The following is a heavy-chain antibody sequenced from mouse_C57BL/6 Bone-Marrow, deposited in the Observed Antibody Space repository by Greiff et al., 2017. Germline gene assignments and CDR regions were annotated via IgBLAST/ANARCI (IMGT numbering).Heavy chain of an antibody. J-gene: IGHJ2*01. D-gene: IGHD1-1*01. Sequence: EVKLMESGGGLVKPGGSLKLSCAASGFTFSDYGMHWVRQAPEKGLEWVAYISSGSSTIYYADTVKGRFTIARDNAKNTLFLQMTSLRSEDTAMYYCARNYYQDYWGQGTTLTVSS. CDR2: ISSGSSTI. CDR3: ARNYYQDY. CDR1: GFTFSDYG. V-gene: IGHV5-17*01.